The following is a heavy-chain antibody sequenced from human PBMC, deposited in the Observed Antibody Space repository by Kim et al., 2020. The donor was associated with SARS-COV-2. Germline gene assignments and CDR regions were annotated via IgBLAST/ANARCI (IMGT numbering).Heavy chain of an antibody. V-gene: IGHV4-31*03. J-gene: IGHJ4*02. CDR2: IYYSGST. CDR3: ARTRITMIVVVTHFDY. CDR1: GGSISSGGYY. Sequence: SETLSLACTVSGGSISSGGYYWSWIRQHPGKGLEWIGYIYYSGSTYYNPSLKSRVTISVDTSKNQFSLKLSSVTAADTAVYYCARTRITMIVVVTHFDYWGQGTLVTVSS. D-gene: IGHD3-22*01.